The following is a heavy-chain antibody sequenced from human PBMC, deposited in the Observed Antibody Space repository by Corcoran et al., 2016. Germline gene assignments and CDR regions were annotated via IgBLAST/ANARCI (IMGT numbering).Heavy chain of an antibody. J-gene: IGHJ3*02. CDR2: IYPGDSDT. V-gene: IGHV5-51*01. CDR1: GYSFTSYW. CDR3: ARQLDSYYDSSGYQVLDAFDI. Sequence: EVQLVQSGAEVKKPGESLKISCKGSGYSFTSYWIGWVRQMPGKGLEWMGIIYPGDSDTRYSPSFQGQVTISADKSISTAYLQWSSLKASDTAMYYCARQLDSYYDSSGYQVLDAFDIWGQGTMVTVSS. D-gene: IGHD3-22*01.